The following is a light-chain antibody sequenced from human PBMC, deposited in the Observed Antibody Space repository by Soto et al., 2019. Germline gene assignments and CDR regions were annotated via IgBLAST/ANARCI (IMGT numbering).Light chain of an antibody. V-gene: IGLV2-14*01. Sequence: QSVLTQPASVSGSPGQPITISCTGTSSDVGGYNYVSWYQQHPGKAPKLMIYDVSNRPAGVSNRFSGSKSGNTASLTISGLQAEDEDDYCCSSYTSSSTRVFGAGTQLTVL. CDR1: SSDVGGYNY. CDR3: SSYTSSSTRV. CDR2: DVS. J-gene: IGLJ7*01.